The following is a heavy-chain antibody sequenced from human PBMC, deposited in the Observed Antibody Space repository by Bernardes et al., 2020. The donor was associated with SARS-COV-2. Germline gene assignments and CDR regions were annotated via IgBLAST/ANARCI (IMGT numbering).Heavy chain of an antibody. V-gene: IGHV4-39*01. Sequence: SETLSLTCAVSGYSISSTSYYWGWILQPPGKGLEWIGNIFYDGITYYNPSLKSLVTISVDTSKNQFSLKLSSVTAADTAVYYFTRGVEIFGEVVFYYYGLDDWGQGTTVTVSS. CDR2: IFYDGIT. CDR3: TRGVEIFGEVVFYYYGLDD. D-gene: IGHD3-3*01. CDR1: GYSISSTSYY. J-gene: IGHJ6*02.